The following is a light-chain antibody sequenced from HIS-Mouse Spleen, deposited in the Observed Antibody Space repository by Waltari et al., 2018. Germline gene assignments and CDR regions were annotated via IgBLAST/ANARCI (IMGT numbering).Light chain of an antibody. CDR2: QAS. J-gene: IGLJ2*01. CDR3: QAWDSSTVV. CDR1: KVGDKY. Sequence: SYELTPPPSVSVSPGQRASITCPGGKVGDKYACWYQQKPGKSPVLVIYQASKRPSGVPERFAGSSSGNQATLAVSGSQTMDEAAYDCQAWDSSTVVFGGGTKMTVL. V-gene: IGLV3-1*01.